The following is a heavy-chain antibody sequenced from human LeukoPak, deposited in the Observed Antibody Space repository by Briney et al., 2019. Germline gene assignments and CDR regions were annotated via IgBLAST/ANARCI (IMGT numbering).Heavy chain of an antibody. J-gene: IGHJ4*02. D-gene: IGHD1-14*01. Sequence: GGSLRLSCAVSGLTFSSSWMDWVRQAPGKGLEWVASINPDGNKKYSADSVKGRFTISRDNAENSLYLQMNSLRAEDTAVYYCARGITARYYFDYWGQGTLVTVSS. CDR2: INPDGNKK. V-gene: IGHV3-7*04. CDR3: ARGITARYYFDY. CDR1: GLTFSSSW.